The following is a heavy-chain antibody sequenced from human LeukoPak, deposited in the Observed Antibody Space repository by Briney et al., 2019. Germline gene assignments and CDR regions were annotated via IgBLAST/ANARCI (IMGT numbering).Heavy chain of an antibody. D-gene: IGHD6-13*01. Sequence: GGSLRLSCAASGFTFSGSAMHWVRQASGKGLEWVGRIRSKANSYATAYAASVKGRFTISRDDSKNTAYLQMNSLKTEDTAVYYCTRVGNNEATMVRSWYSSYYYYYMDVWGKGTTVTVSS. CDR2: IRSKANSYAT. J-gene: IGHJ6*03. V-gene: IGHV3-73*01. CDR1: GFTFSGSA. CDR3: TRVGNNEATMVRSWYSSYYYYYMDV.